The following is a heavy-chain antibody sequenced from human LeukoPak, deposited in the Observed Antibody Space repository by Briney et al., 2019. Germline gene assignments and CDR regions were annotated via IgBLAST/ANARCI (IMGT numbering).Heavy chain of an antibody. V-gene: IGHV4-59*08. D-gene: IGHD3-10*01. CDR2: IYYSGST. CDR1: GGSISSYY. CDR3: ARLPYYYGRYFDY. J-gene: IGHJ4*02. Sequence: PSETLSLTCTVSGGSISSYYWSWIRQPPGKGLEWIGYIYYSGSTNYNPSLKSRVTISVDTSKNQFSLKLSSVTAADTAVYYCARLPYYYGRYFDYWGQGTLVTVSS.